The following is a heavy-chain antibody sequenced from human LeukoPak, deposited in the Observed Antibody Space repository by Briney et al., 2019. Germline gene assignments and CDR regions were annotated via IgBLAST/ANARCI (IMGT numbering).Heavy chain of an antibody. D-gene: IGHD6-13*01. CDR3: ARGGQQLADY. J-gene: IGHJ4*02. V-gene: IGHV3-7*04. CDR2: INQDGSEK. CDR1: KFTFSGYW. Sequence: GGSLRLSCAASKFTFSGYWMSWLRQAPGQGLEWVANINQDGSEKYYVDSVKGRFTVSRDNAENSLYLQMNSLRAEDTAVYYCARGGQQLADYWGQGTLVTVSS.